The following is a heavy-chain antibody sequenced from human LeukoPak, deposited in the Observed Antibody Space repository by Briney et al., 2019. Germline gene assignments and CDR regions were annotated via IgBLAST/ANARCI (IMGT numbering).Heavy chain of an antibody. Sequence: ASVKVSCKASGYTFTGYYMHWVRQAPGQGLEWMGWINPNSGGTNYAQKFQGRVTITRDTSISTAYMELSRPRSDDTAVYYCARATMTTVTDLDYWGQGTLVTVSS. CDR3: ARATMTTVTDLDY. CDR1: GYTFTGYY. D-gene: IGHD4-17*01. V-gene: IGHV1-2*02. CDR2: INPNSGGT. J-gene: IGHJ4*02.